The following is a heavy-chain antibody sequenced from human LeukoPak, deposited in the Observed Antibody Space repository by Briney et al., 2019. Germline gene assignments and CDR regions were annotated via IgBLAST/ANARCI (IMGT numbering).Heavy chain of an antibody. CDR3: ATYSSLNRREFQF. Sequence: GGSLGLSCAASGFTFSDYYMSWIRQAPGKGLEWVSYISSDGNIIYYTDSVKGRFTISRDNAKNSLYLQMNSLRAEDTAVYYCATYSSLNRREFQFWGQGTLLTVSS. J-gene: IGHJ1*01. CDR2: ISSDGNII. D-gene: IGHD3-22*01. V-gene: IGHV3-11*04. CDR1: GFTFSDYY.